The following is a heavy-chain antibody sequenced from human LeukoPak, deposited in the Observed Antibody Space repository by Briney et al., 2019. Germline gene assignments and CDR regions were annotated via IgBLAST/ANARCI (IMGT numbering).Heavy chain of an antibody. V-gene: IGHV1-18*01. D-gene: IGHD3-22*01. CDR3: ARAGGRDYYDSSGFSPR. CDR2: ISAYNGNT. CDR1: GYTFTSYG. J-gene: IGHJ4*02. Sequence: GASVKVSCKASGYTFTSYGISWVRQAPGQGLEWMGWISAYNGNTNYAQKLQSRVTMTTGTSTSTAYMELRSLRSDDTAVYYCARAGGRDYYDSSGFSPRWGQGTLVTVSS.